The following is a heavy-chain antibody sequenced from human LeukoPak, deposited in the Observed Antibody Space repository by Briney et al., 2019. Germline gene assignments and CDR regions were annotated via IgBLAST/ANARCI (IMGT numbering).Heavy chain of an antibody. V-gene: IGHV3-11*01. D-gene: IGHD3/OR15-3a*01. CDR2: ISSSGSTI. CDR1: GFTFSDYY. Sequence: PGGSLRLSCAAFGFTFSDYYMSWIRQAPGKGLEWVSYISSSGSTIYYADSVKGRFTISRDNAKNSLYLQMNSLRAEDTAVYYCARDDSWTGTTANFDYWGQGTLVTVSS. J-gene: IGHJ4*02. CDR3: ARDDSWTGTTANFDY.